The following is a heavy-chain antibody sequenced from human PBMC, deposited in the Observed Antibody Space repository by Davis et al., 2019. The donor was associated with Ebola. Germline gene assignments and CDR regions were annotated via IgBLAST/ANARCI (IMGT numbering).Heavy chain of an antibody. CDR1: GYTFTGHY. Sequence: ASVKVSCKASGYTFTGHYMHWVRQAPGQGLEWMGRINPNSGGTNYAQKFQGRVTMTRDTSISTAYMELSRLRSDDTAVYYCATFVDTSSDYWGQGTLVTVSS. D-gene: IGHD5-18*01. CDR3: ATFVDTSSDY. CDR2: INPNSGGT. V-gene: IGHV1-2*06. J-gene: IGHJ4*02.